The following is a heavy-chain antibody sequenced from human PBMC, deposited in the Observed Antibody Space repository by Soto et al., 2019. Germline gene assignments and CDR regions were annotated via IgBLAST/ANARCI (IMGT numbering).Heavy chain of an antibody. D-gene: IGHD2-2*02. J-gene: IGHJ3*02. CDR2: INWNGGST. CDR3: AREAHCSSTSCYNGAHDDFDI. CDR1: GFTFDDYG. Sequence: EVQLVESGGGVVRPGGSLRLSCAASGFTFDDYGMSWVRQAPGKGLEWVSGINWNGGSTGYADSVKGRFTISRDNVKSALYLQMKSLRAQDKALYYCAREAHCSSTSCYNGAHDDFDIWGEGKMVTVSS. V-gene: IGHV3-20*04.